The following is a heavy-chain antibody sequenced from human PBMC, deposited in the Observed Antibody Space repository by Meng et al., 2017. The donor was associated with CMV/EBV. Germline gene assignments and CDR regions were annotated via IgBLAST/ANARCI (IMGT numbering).Heavy chain of an antibody. CDR2: IYYSGST. Sequence: SETLSLTCTVSGGSISSSSYYWGWIRQPPGKGLEWIGSIYYSGSTYYNPSLKSRVTISVDTSKNQFSPKLSSVTAADTAVYYCARGLKAWFDPWGQGTLVTVSS. CDR3: ARGLKAWFDP. V-gene: IGHV4-39*01. J-gene: IGHJ5*02. CDR1: GGSISSSSYY.